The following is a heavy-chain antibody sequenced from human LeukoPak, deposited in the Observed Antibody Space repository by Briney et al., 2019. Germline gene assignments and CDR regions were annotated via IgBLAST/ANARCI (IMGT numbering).Heavy chain of an antibody. V-gene: IGHV3-23*01. CDR2: ISASGSST. J-gene: IGHJ4*02. Sequence: PGGSLRLSCAASGFTFSSYAMSWVRQAPGKGLEWVSGISASGSSTNYADSVKGRFTISRDNSKNTLYLQMNSLRAEDTAVYYCAKVEWGIRAFDYWGQGTPVTVSS. D-gene: IGHD7-27*01. CDR3: AKVEWGIRAFDY. CDR1: GFTFSSYA.